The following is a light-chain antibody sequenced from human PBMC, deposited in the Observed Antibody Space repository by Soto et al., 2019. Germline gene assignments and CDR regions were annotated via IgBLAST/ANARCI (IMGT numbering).Light chain of an antibody. Sequence: EILMTQSPSTLSVSPGERVTLSCRASQRVSRDLAWYQQKPGQAPRLLIYDASNRATGIPARFSGSGSGTDFTLTISSLEPEDFAVYYCQQRSNWPPITFGQGTRLENK. CDR2: DAS. CDR3: QQRSNWPPIT. J-gene: IGKJ5*01. V-gene: IGKV3-11*01. CDR1: QRVSRD.